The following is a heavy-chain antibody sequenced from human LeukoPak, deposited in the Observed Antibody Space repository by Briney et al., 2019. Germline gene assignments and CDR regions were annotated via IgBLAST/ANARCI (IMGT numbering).Heavy chain of an antibody. D-gene: IGHD1-26*01. CDR3: AKDAIFSGSYFFDY. J-gene: IGHJ4*02. CDR2: ISYDGSNK. V-gene: IGHV3-30*18. Sequence: GGSLRLSCAASGFTFSSYGMHWVRQAPGKGLEWVAVISYDGSNKYCADSVKGRFTISRDNSKNTLYLQMNSLRAEDTAVYYCAKDAIFSGSYFFDYWGQGTLVTVSS. CDR1: GFTFSSYG.